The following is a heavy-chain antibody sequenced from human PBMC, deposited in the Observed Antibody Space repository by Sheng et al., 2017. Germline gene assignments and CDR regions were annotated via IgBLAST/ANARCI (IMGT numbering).Heavy chain of an antibody. CDR1: GGTFSSYT. Sequence: QVQLVQSGAEVKKPGSSVKVSCKASGGTFSSYTISWVRQAPGQGLEWMGRIIPILGIANYAQKFQGRVTITADKSTSTAYMELSSLRSEDTAVYYCARPSIAARGNYYYYYMDVWGKGTTVTVSS. CDR2: IIPILGIA. V-gene: IGHV1-69*02. D-gene: IGHD6-6*01. J-gene: IGHJ6*03. CDR3: ARPSIAARGNYYYYYMDV.